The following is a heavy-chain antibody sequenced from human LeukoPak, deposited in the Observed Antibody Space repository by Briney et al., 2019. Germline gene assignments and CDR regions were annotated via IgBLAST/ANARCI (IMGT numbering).Heavy chain of an antibody. Sequence: SVKVSCKASGGTFSSYAISWVRQAPGQGLEWMGGIIPIFGTANYAQKFQGRVTITTDESTSTAYMELSSLRSEDTAVYYCASSGYCSSTSCYNSDYFDYWGQGTLVTVSS. D-gene: IGHD2-2*02. CDR1: GGTFSSYA. V-gene: IGHV1-69*05. J-gene: IGHJ4*02. CDR3: ASSGYCSSTSCYNSDYFDY. CDR2: IIPIFGTA.